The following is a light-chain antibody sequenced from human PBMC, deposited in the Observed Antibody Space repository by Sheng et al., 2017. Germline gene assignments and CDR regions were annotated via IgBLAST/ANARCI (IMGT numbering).Light chain of an antibody. V-gene: IGKV3-20*01. CDR1: QSVSSSY. CDR3: QQYNNWPLT. CDR2: GAS. Sequence: EIVLTQSPGTLSLSPGERASLSCRASQSVSSSYLAWYQQKPGQPPRLLMNGASSRATGTPDRFSGTGSGTDFTLIISSLQPEDFAVYYCQQYNNWPLTFGGGTKVEIK. J-gene: IGKJ4*01.